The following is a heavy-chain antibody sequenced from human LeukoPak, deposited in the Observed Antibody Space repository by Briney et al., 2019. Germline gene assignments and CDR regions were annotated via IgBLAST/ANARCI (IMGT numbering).Heavy chain of an antibody. D-gene: IGHD3-22*01. J-gene: IGHJ4*02. CDR2: ISNDGGGT. CDR1: GFIFNNYG. Sequence: AGGSLRLSCAASGFIFNNYGLVWVRQAPGKGLEWVSAISNDGGGTTYADFVKGRFSVSRDNSKNTLFLQMNSLRAEDTALYYCAKGGSGYFFDLWGQGTLVTVSS. CDR3: AKGGSGYFFDL. V-gene: IGHV3-23*01.